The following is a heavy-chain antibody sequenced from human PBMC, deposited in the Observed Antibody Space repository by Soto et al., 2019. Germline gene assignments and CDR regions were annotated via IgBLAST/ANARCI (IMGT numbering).Heavy chain of an antibody. CDR1: GDSISSSSYY. D-gene: IGHD6-19*01. Sequence: QLQLQESGPGLVKPSETLSLTCTVSGDSISSSSYYWGWIRQPPGKGLEWIGSIYYSGSTYYNPSLKSRVTISVDTSKNQFSLKLSSVTAADTAVYYCARPARYSSPSGFGYWGQGTLVTVSS. J-gene: IGHJ4*02. CDR2: IYYSGST. CDR3: ARPARYSSPSGFGY. V-gene: IGHV4-39*01.